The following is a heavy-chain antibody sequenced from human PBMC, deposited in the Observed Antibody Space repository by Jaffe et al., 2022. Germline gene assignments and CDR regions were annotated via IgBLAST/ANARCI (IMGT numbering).Heavy chain of an antibody. Sequence: EVQLLESGGGLVQPGGSLRLSCAASGFTFSSYAMSWVRQAPGKGLEWVSAISGSGGSTYYADSVKGRFTISRDNSKNTLYLQMNSLRAEDTAVYYCARAYSSSSDVDYWGQGTLVTVSS. D-gene: IGHD6-6*01. CDR1: GFTFSSYA. CDR3: ARAYSSSSDVDY. J-gene: IGHJ4*02. V-gene: IGHV3-23*01. CDR2: ISGSGGST.